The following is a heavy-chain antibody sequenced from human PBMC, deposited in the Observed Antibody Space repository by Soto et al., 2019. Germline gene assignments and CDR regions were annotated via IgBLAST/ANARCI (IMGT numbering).Heavy chain of an antibody. V-gene: IGHV1-2*02. CDR3: ARNSLHRDGYTGI. CDR2: VRPITGGT. Sequence: QIQLVQSGTEVKKPGASVKVSCKASGYTFTDHYRHWVRQAPGQGLVWVGWVRPITGGTNYAQKFRGRITMTTDTSINTAYLELSRLRSDDTAVYFCARNSLHRDGYTGIWGQGTQITVSS. J-gene: IGHJ4*02. CDR1: GYTFTDHY. D-gene: IGHD5-18*01.